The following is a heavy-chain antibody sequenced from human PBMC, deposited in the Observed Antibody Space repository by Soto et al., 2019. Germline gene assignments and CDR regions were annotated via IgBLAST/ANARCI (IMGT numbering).Heavy chain of an antibody. J-gene: IGHJ4*02. CDR3: ARSRDGYNYARHY. CDR1: GGTFSSYA. Sequence: QVQLVQSGAEVKKPGSSVKVSCKASGGTFSSYAISWVRQAPGQGLEWMGGIIPIFGTANYAQKFQGRVTITAEKPTRTAYRERSSLISEDTAVYYCARSRDGYNYARHYWGQGTLVTVSS. V-gene: IGHV1-69*06. CDR2: IIPIFGTA. D-gene: IGHD5-12*01.